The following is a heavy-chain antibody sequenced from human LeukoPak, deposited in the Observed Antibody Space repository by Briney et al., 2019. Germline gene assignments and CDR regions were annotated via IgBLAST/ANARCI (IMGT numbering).Heavy chain of an antibody. CDR1: GFTFSSYA. CDR3: AKTRDIVVVPAALDY. Sequence: GGSLRLSCAASGFTFSSYAMHWVRQAPGKGLEWVAVISYDGSNKYYADSVKGRFTISRDNSKNTLNLQMNSLRAEDTAVYYCAKTRDIVVVPAALDYWGQGTLVTVSS. CDR2: ISYDGSNK. V-gene: IGHV3-30-3*02. J-gene: IGHJ4*02. D-gene: IGHD2-2*01.